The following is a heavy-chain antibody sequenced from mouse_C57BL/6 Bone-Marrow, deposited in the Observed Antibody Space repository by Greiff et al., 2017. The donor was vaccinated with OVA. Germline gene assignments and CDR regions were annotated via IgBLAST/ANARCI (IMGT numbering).Heavy chain of an antibody. V-gene: IGHV1-54*01. CDR1: GYAFTNYL. Sequence: VQGVESGAELVRPGTSVKVSCKASGYAFTNYLIEWVKQRPGQGLEWIGVINPGSGGTNYNEKFKGKATLTADKSSSTAYMQLSSLTSEDSAVYFCARHYDYDVWFAYWGQGTLVTVSA. CDR2: INPGSGGT. D-gene: IGHD2-4*01. CDR3: ARHYDYDVWFAY. J-gene: IGHJ3*01.